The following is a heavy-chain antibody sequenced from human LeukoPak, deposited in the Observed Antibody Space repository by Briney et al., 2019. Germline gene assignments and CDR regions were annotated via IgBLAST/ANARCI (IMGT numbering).Heavy chain of an antibody. CDR1: GGSISSSSYY. D-gene: IGHD6-13*01. J-gene: IGHJ5*02. Sequence: SETLSLTCTVSGGSISSSSYYWGWIRQPPGKGLEWIGSIYYSGSTYYNPSLKSRVTISVDTSKNQFSLKLSSVTAADTAVYYCARDRIAAAVFGGWFDPWGQGTLVTVSS. CDR3: ARDRIAAAVFGGWFDP. V-gene: IGHV4-39*07. CDR2: IYYSGST.